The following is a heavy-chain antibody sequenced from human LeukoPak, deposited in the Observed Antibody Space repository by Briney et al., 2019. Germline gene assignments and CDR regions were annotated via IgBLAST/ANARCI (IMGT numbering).Heavy chain of an antibody. CDR2: ISYDGSNK. V-gene: IGHV3-30*18. CDR1: GFTFSSYG. CDR3: AKSHMTTVTTEVDY. J-gene: IGHJ4*02. Sequence: GGSRRLSCAASGFTFSSYGMHWVRQAPGKGLEWVAVISYDGSNKYYADSVKGRFTISRDNSKNTLYLQMNSLRAEDTAVYYCAKSHMTTVTTEVDYWGQGTLVTVSS. D-gene: IGHD4-17*01.